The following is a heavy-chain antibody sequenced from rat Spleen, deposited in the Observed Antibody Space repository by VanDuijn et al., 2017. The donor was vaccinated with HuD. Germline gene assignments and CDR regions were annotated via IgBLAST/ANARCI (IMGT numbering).Heavy chain of an antibody. V-gene: IGHV5-19*01. CDR3: AKDDSRYGYFDY. D-gene: IGHD1-11*01. J-gene: IGHJ2*01. CDR2: ISYDGGST. Sequence: EVQLVESGGGLVQPGRSLKLSCAASGFTFSNYGMHWIRQAPTKGLEWVASISYDGGSTYYRDSVKGRFTISRDNAKSTLYLQMESLRSEDTATYYCAKDDSRYGYFDYWGQGVMVTVSS. CDR1: GFTFSNYG.